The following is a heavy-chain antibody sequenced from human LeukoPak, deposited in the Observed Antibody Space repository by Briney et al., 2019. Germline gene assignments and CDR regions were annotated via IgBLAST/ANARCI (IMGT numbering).Heavy chain of an antibody. D-gene: IGHD3-10*01. Sequence: GGSLRLSCAASGFTVSNNYMSWVRQAPGKGLEWVSITYSGGNTYYADSVKGRFTISRDNSMNTLYLQMNSLRAEDTAVYYCARGPPYYYGDWGQGTLVTVSS. V-gene: IGHV3-53*01. CDR2: TYSGGNT. J-gene: IGHJ4*02. CDR1: GFTVSNNY. CDR3: ARGPPYYYGD.